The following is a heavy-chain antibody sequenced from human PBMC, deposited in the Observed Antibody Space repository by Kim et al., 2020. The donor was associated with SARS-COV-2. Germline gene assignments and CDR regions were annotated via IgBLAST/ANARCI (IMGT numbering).Heavy chain of an antibody. V-gene: IGHV3-30-3*01. D-gene: IGHD4-4*01. CDR1: GFTFSSYA. CDR3: ASGIGSATVTTQTN. Sequence: GGSLRLSCAASGFTFSSYAMHWVRQAPGKGLEWVAVISYDGSNKYYADSVKGRFTISRDNSKNTLYLQMNSLRAEDTAVYYCASGIGSATVTTQTNWGQG. J-gene: IGHJ1*01. CDR2: ISYDGSNK.